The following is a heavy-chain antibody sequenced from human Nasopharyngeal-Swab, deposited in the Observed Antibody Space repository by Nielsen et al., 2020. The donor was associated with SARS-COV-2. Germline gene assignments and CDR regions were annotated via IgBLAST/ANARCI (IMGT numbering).Heavy chain of an antibody. J-gene: IGHJ4*02. CDR3: ARENPKGPSLGESFFDY. CDR1: GFTFSNFA. D-gene: IGHD3-16*01. Sequence: GGSLRLSCAASGFTFSNFAMSWVRQAPGKGLEWVAVIWYDGSNKYYADSVKGRFTISRDNSKNTLYLQMNSLRAEDTAVYYCARENPKGPSLGESFFDYWGQGTLVTVSS. V-gene: IGHV3-33*08. CDR2: IWYDGSNK.